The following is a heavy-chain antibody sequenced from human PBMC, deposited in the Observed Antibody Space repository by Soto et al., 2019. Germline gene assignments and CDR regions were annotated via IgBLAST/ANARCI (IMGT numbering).Heavy chain of an antibody. Sequence: QVQLVKSGAEVKKPGASVKVSCKASGYTFTNYDINWVRQATGQGLEWMGWMNPNSGNTGYAQKFQGRVTMTRNTSISTAYMELSSLRSEDTAVYYCARGPTYYYDSSGHLYNWFDPWGQGTLVTVSS. CDR3: ARGPTYYYDSSGHLYNWFDP. CDR1: GYTFTNYD. CDR2: MNPNSGNT. J-gene: IGHJ5*02. D-gene: IGHD3-22*01. V-gene: IGHV1-8*01.